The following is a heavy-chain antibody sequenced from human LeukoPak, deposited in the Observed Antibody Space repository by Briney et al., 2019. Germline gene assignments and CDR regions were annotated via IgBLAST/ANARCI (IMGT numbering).Heavy chain of an antibody. V-gene: IGHV3-23*01. D-gene: IGHD2-21*01. J-gene: IGHJ4*02. CDR3: AKVWTDGDRDCYPGYFDY. Sequence: PGGSLRLSCAASGFTFSSYAMSWVRQAPGRGLEWVSAISGSGGSTYYADSVKGRFTISRDNSKNTLYLQMNSLRAEDTAVYYCAKVWTDGDRDCYPGYFDYWGQGTLVTVSS. CDR2: ISGSGGST. CDR1: GFTFSSYA.